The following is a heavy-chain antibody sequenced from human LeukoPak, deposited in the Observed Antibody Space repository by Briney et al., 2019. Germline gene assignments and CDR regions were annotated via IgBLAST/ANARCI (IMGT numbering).Heavy chain of an antibody. D-gene: IGHD2-15*01. J-gene: IGHJ5*02. Sequence: ASVKVSCKASGYTFTSYAMHWVRQAPGQRLEWMGWINAGNGNTKYSQKFQGRVTITRDTSASTAYMELSSLRSEDTAVYYCASQRCSGGSCYYNWFDPWGQGTLVTVSS. V-gene: IGHV1-3*01. CDR2: INAGNGNT. CDR1: GYTFTSYA. CDR3: ASQRCSGGSCYYNWFDP.